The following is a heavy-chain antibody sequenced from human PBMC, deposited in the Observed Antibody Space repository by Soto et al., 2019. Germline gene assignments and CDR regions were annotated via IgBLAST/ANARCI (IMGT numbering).Heavy chain of an antibody. CDR1: GFTFSSYG. J-gene: IGHJ6*02. V-gene: IGHV3-30*18. D-gene: IGHD1-26*01. CDR2: ISYDGSNK. Sequence: PGGSLRLSCAASGFTFSSYGMHWVRQAPGKGLEWVAVISYDGSNKYYADSVKGRFTISRDNSKNTLYLQMNSLRAEDTAVYYCAKDLVGATNYYYGVDVWGQGTTVTVSS. CDR3: AKDLVGATNYYYGVDV.